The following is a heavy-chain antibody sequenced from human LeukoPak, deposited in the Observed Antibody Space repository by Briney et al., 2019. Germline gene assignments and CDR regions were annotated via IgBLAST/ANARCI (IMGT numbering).Heavy chain of an antibody. J-gene: IGHJ6*03. CDR1: GFTFSSYS. V-gene: IGHV3-21*01. Sequence: KPGGSLRLSCAASGFTFSSYSMNWVRQAPGKGLEWVSSISSSSSYIYYADSEKGRFTISRDNAKNSLYLQMNSLRAEDTAVYYCARDLPEDIVVVPAAIHYYMDVWGKGTTVTVSS. D-gene: IGHD2-2*01. CDR3: ARDLPEDIVVVPAAIHYYMDV. CDR2: ISSSSSYI.